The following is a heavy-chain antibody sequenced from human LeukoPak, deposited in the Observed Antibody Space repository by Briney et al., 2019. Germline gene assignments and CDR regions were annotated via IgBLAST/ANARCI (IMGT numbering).Heavy chain of an antibody. CDR1: GYTFTSYG. V-gene: IGHV1-18*01. D-gene: IGHD6-19*01. Sequence: ASVKVPCKASGYTFTSYGISWVRQAPGQGLEWMGWISAYNGNTNYAQKPQGRVTMTTDTSTSTAYMELRSLRSDDTAVYYCASEGVAGPFDYWGQGTLVTVSS. J-gene: IGHJ4*02. CDR2: ISAYNGNT. CDR3: ASEGVAGPFDY.